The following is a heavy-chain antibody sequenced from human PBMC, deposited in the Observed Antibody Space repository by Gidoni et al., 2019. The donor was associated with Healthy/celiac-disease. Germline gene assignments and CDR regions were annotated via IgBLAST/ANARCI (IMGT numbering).Heavy chain of an antibody. CDR3: AREDAYCSSTSCYTEYPYYYYGMDV. D-gene: IGHD2-2*02. V-gene: IGHV3-48*01. Sequence: EVQLVESGGGLVQPGGALRRSCAASGFPFRRDSMNWVRQAPGKGLEWISYISSSSSTIYYADSVKGRFTISRDNAKNSLYRQMNSLRAEDTAVYYCAREDAYCSSTSCYTEYPYYYYGMDVWGQGTTVTVSS. CDR2: ISSSSSTI. J-gene: IGHJ6*02. CDR1: GFPFRRDS.